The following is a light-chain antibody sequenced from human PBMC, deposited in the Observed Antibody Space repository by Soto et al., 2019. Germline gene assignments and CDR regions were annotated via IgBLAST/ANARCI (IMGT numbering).Light chain of an antibody. CDR3: RQYGRSLGFA. CDR2: DTS. CDR1: QSLTNSF. Sequence: EFVLTQSPGTLSLSPGEGATLSCRASQSLTNSFIAWYQQRPGQAPRLLVYDTSSRASGIPDRFSGSGSGTDFTLTISRLEPEDFAVYYCRQYGRSLGFAFGGGTKVDIK. V-gene: IGKV3-20*01. J-gene: IGKJ4*01.